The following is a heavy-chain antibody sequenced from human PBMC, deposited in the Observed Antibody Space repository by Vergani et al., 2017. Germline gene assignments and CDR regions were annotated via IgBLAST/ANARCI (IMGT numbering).Heavy chain of an antibody. D-gene: IGHD6-19*01. J-gene: IGHJ4*02. CDR1: GYSISSGYY. CDR3: ARVEIAVAGTFDY. V-gene: IGHV4-38-2*01. CDR2: IYHSGST. Sequence: QVQLQESGPGLVKPSETLSLTCAVSGYSISSGYYWGWIRQPPGKGLEWIGSIYHSGSTYYNPSLKSRVTISVDTSKNQFSLKLSSVTAADTAVYYCARVEIAVAGTFDYWGKGTLVTVSS.